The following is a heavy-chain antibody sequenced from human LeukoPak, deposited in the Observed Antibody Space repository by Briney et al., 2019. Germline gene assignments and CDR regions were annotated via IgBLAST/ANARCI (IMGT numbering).Heavy chain of an antibody. CDR2: IIPIFGTA. J-gene: IGHJ5*02. Sequence: GASVKVSCKASGGTFSSCAISWVRQAPGQGLEWMGGIIPIFGTANYAQKFQGRVTITADESTSTAYMELSSLRSEDTAVYYCARGGDGYSVIRFDPWGQGTLVTVSS. CDR3: ARGGDGYSVIRFDP. D-gene: IGHD5-24*01. V-gene: IGHV1-69*13. CDR1: GGTFSSCA.